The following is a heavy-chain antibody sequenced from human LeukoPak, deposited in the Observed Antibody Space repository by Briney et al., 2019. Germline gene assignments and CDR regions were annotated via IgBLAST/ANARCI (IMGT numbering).Heavy chain of an antibody. Sequence: PSETLSLTCAVSGYSISSGYYWGWIRQPPGKGLEWVGSIYHSESTYYNPSLKSRVTISVDTSKNQFSLKLSSVTAADTAVYYCASSGVVVPAVDFDYWGQGTLVTVSS. D-gene: IGHD2-2*01. CDR1: GYSISSGYY. J-gene: IGHJ4*02. CDR3: ASSGVVVPAVDFDY. CDR2: IYHSEST. V-gene: IGHV4-38-2*01.